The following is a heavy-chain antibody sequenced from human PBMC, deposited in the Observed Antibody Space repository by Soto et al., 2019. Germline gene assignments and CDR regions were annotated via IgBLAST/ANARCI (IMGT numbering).Heavy chain of an antibody. J-gene: IGHJ5*02. CDR1: GYRFSRYW. CDR2: IYPDDSDT. V-gene: IGHV5-51*01. D-gene: IGHD2-15*01. Sequence: DSLQISCKTSGYRFSRYWIGWVRQMPGKGLEWMGVIYPDDSDTRYSPSFLGQVTISADESSNTATLQWGSLRASDSAMYYCGSRSVYCNRFTCSWSCGKGTPATVSA. CDR3: GSRSVYCNRFTCSWS.